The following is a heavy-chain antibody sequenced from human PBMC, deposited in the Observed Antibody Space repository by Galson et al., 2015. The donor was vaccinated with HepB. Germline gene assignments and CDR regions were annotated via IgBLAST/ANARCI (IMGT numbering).Heavy chain of an antibody. CDR1: GYTFTTYG. Sequence: SVKVSCKASGYTFTTYGISWVQQAPGQGLEWMGWISGYNGNTNYAQNLQGRVTMTTDTSTSTAYMELRSLRSDDTAVYYCARPPSPTVATYFDYWGQGTLVTASS. CDR2: ISGYNGNT. D-gene: IGHD4-23*01. V-gene: IGHV1-18*04. J-gene: IGHJ4*02. CDR3: ARPPSPTVATYFDY.